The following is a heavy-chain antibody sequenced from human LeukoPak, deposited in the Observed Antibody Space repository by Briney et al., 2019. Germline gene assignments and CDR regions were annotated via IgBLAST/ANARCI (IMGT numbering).Heavy chain of an antibody. CDR2: INHSGST. CDR3: ARGPPLLWFGELYNWFDP. CDR1: GYSITSAYY. D-gene: IGHD3-10*01. J-gene: IGHJ5*02. V-gene: IGHV4-38-2*02. Sequence: SETLSLTCTVSGYSITSAYYWGWIRQPPGKGLEWIGEINHSGSTNYNPSLKSRVTISVDTSKNQFSLKLSSVTAADTAVYYCARGPPLLWFGELYNWFDPWGQGTLVTVSS.